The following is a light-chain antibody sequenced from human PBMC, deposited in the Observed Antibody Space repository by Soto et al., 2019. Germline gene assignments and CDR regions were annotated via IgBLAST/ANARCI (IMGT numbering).Light chain of an antibody. J-gene: IGLJ1*01. CDR3: SSYSSSSTFV. CDR1: NSDVGGYNY. Sequence: QSALTQPASVSGSPGQSITISCTGTNSDVGGYNYVSWYLHHPGEAPKLMIYEVSDRPSGVSSRFSGSKSGNTASLTISWLQADDEADYYCSSYSSSSTFVFGTGTKVTVL. CDR2: EVS. V-gene: IGLV2-14*01.